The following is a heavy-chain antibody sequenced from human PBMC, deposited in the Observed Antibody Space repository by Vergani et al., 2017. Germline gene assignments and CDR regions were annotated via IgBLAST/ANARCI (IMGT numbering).Heavy chain of an antibody. V-gene: IGHV4-61*02. CDR2: FYTGGGT. Sequence: QVQLQESGPGLVRPSQTLSLTCTVSGGSISSGSYYWSWFRQPAGKGLEWIGHFYTGGGTSYNPSLKSRVTISVDTSKNQFSLQLSSVTAEDTAVYYCARDPLYXTNRPSLLLDMDVWGQGTTVTVSS. D-gene: IGHD1-14*01. J-gene: IGHJ6*02. CDR1: GGSISSGSYY. CDR3: ARDPLYXTNRPSLLLDMDV.